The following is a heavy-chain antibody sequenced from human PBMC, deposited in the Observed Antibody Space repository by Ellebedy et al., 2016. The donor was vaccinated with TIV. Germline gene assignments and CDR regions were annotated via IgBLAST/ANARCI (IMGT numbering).Heavy chain of an antibody. D-gene: IGHD3-10*01. J-gene: IGHJ4*02. CDR2: VDYSGST. Sequence: MPGGSLRLSCSVSGGSISSYYWSWIRQLPGKGLEWIGYVDYSGSTNYNPSLKSRVTISVDPSKNQFSLKLSSVTAADTAVYYCARGRGLRSYFDDWGQGTLATVSS. CDR1: GGSISSYY. CDR3: ARGRGLRSYFDD. V-gene: IGHV4-59*01.